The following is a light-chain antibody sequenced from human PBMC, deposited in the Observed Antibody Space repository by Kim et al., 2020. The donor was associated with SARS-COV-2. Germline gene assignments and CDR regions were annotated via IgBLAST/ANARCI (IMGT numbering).Light chain of an antibody. CDR3: LQHNTDPST. J-gene: IGKJ5*01. V-gene: IGKV1-17*01. CDR1: QDIRND. Sequence: ASVGDRVTITCRASQDIRNDLGWYQQSPGRAPKRLIYGASSLQSGVPSRFSGSGSGTEFTLTISSLQPEDFATYFCLQHNTDPSTFGQGTRLEIK. CDR2: GAS.